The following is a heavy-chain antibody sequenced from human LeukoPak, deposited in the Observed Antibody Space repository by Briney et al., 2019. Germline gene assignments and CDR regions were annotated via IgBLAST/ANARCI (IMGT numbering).Heavy chain of an antibody. V-gene: IGHV3-30*18. CDR2: ISYDGSNK. D-gene: IGHD1-26*01. CDR1: GFTFSSYG. J-gene: IGHJ4*02. CDR3: AKLVGATTHDY. Sequence: GGSLRLSCAASGFTFSSYGMHWVRQALGKGLEWVAVISYDGSNKYYADSVKGRFTISRDNSKNTLYLQMNSLRAEDTAVYYCAKLVGATTHDYWGQGTLVTVSS.